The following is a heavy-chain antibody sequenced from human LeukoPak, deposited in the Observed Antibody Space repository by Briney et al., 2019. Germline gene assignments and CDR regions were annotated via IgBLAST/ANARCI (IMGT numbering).Heavy chain of an antibody. CDR3: ARDRMRWFGELFYYYGMDV. Sequence: GGSLRLSCAASGFTFSSYSMNWVRQAPGKGLEWVSYISSSSSTIYYADSVKGRFTISRDNAKNSLYLQMNSLRAEDTAVYYCARDRMRWFGELFYYYGMDVWGQGTTVTVSS. V-gene: IGHV3-48*04. J-gene: IGHJ6*02. D-gene: IGHD3-10*01. CDR1: GFTFSSYS. CDR2: ISSSSSTI.